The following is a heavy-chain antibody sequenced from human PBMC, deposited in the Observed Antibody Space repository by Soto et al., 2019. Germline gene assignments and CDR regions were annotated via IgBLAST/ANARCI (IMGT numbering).Heavy chain of an antibody. CDR1: GYTFTGYY. CDR3: AREHYDILTGYYGLDY. V-gene: IGHV1-2*02. Sequence: VKVSCKASGYTFTGYYMHWVRQAPGQGLEWMGWINPNSGGTNYAQKFQGRVTMTRDTSISTAYMELSRLRSDDTAVYYCAREHYDILTGYYGLDYWGQGTLVTVSS. CDR2: INPNSGGT. J-gene: IGHJ4*02. D-gene: IGHD3-9*01.